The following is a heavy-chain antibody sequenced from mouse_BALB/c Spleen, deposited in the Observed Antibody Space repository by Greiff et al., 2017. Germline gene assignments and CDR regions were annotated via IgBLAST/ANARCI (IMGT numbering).Heavy chain of an antibody. CDR2: ISYDGSN. D-gene: IGHD2-14*01. J-gene: IGHJ2*01. CDR3: ARVRYDGFDY. CDR1: GYSITSGYY. Sequence: DVKLQESGPGLVKPSQSLSLTCSVTGYSITSGYYWNWIRQFPGNKLEWMGYISYDGSNNYNPSLKNRISITRDTSKNQFFLKLNSVTTEDTATYYCARVRYDGFDYWGQGTTLTVSS. V-gene: IGHV3-6*02.